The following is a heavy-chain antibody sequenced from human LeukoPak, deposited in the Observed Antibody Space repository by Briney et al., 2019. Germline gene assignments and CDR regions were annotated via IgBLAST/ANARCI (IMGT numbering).Heavy chain of an antibody. CDR3: ARDTVYGNYYFDN. CDR2: MSVIGGFTT. J-gene: IGHJ4*02. V-gene: IGHV3-11*01. Sequence: PGGSLRLSCAASGFTFNDYYMSSLRQAAGKGLKCVSYMSVIGGFTTFYADSVKGRFTISRDDAKNLRYLQMHNLRSEDTAVYFCARDTVYGNYYFDNWGQGSLVTVSS. D-gene: IGHD4-11*01. CDR1: GFTFNDYY.